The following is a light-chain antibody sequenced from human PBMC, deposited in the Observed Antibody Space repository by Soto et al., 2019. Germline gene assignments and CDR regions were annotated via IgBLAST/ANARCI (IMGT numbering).Light chain of an antibody. J-gene: IGKJ1*01. V-gene: IGKV1-5*01. Sequence: DIQMTQSPSTLSASVGDRVTITCRASQSISSWLAWYQQKPGKAPKLLIYDASSLESGVPSRFSGSGSGTEFTLTISSLQPDDFATYYCQQSCRTFGQGTKVDIK. CDR3: QQSCRT. CDR2: DAS. CDR1: QSISSW.